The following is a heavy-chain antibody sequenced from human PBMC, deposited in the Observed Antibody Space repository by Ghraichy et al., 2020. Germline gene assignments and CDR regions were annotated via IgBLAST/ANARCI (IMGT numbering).Heavy chain of an antibody. D-gene: IGHD1-1*01. Sequence: GGSLRLSCAASGFTVSTNYMSWVRQAPGKGLEWVSVIYSGGSTYYADSVKGRFTISRDNSKNTVFLQMNSLRAEDTAVYYCARTPTNYYYYGMDVWGQGTTVTVSS. V-gene: IGHV3-53*01. CDR2: IYSGGST. J-gene: IGHJ6*01. CDR1: GFTVSTNY. CDR3: ARTPTNYYYYGMDV.